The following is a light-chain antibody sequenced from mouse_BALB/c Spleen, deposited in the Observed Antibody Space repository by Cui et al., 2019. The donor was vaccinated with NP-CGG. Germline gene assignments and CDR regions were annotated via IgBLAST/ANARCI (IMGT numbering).Light chain of an antibody. Sequence: QAVVAQESALTTSPGETVTLTFRSSTGAVTTSNYANWVQEKPDHLFTGLIGGTNNRPPGVPARFSGSLIGDRAALTITGAQTDDEAIYFCALWYSNHWVFGGGTKLTVL. J-gene: IGLJ1*01. CDR3: ALWYSNHWV. CDR2: GTN. V-gene: IGLV1*01. CDR1: TGAVTTSNY.